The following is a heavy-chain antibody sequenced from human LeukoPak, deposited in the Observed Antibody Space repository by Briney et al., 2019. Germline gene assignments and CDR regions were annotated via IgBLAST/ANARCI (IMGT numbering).Heavy chain of an antibody. J-gene: IGHJ4*02. CDR3: ARDVFPSGPD. V-gene: IGHV1-69*04. CDR1: GGTFSKYA. CDR2: FIPILGIA. Sequence: ASVKVSCKASGGTFSKYAISWVRQAPGQGLEWMGRFIPILGIADYAQKFRGRVTMTADKTTSTAYMELSSLRSEDTAVFYCARDVFPSGPDWGQGTLVTVSS.